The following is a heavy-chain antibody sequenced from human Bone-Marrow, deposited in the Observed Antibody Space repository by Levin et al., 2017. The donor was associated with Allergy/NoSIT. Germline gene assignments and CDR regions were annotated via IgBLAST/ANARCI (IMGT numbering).Heavy chain of an antibody. V-gene: IGHV3-30-3*01. J-gene: IGHJ3*02. D-gene: IGHD4-17*01. CDR1: GFTFSSYA. CDR2: ISFDGSNK. Sequence: PSGGSLRLSCAAFGFTFSSYAMHWVRQAPGKGLEWVGVISFDGSNKYSADSVRGRFTISRDNSKSTVSLQMNSLRVEDTAVYFCAKATTPRAVTTRLDAFDMWGQGTMVTVSS. CDR3: AKATTPRAVTTRLDAFDM.